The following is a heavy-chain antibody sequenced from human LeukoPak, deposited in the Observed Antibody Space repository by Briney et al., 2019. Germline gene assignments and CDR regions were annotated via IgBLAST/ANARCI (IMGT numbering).Heavy chain of an antibody. CDR1: GDSISSYY. D-gene: IGHD5-18*01. Sequence: SETLSLTCTVSGDSISSYYWSWIRQPPGKGLEWIGYIYYSGSTNYNPSLKSRVTISVDTSKNQFSLKLSSVTAADTAVYYCAALLVDTAMVAAFDIWGQGTMVTVSS. J-gene: IGHJ3*02. CDR3: AALLVDTAMVAAFDI. CDR2: IYYSGST. V-gene: IGHV4-59*01.